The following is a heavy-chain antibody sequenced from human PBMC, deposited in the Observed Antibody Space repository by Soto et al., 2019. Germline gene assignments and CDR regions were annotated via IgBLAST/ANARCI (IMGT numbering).Heavy chain of an antibody. V-gene: IGHV3-74*01. CDR3: ARFNYDYGMDV. D-gene: IGHD3-16*01. CDR2: INSDGSST. Sequence: GGSLRLSCAASGFTFSSYWMHWVRQAPGKGLVWVSRINSDGSSTSYADSVKGRFTISRGNAKNTLYLQMNSLRAEDTAVYYCARFNYDYGMDVWGQGTTVTVSS. CDR1: GFTFSSYW. J-gene: IGHJ6*02.